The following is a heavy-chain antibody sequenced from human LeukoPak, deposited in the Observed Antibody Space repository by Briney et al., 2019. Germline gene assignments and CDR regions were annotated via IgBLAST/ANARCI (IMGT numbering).Heavy chain of an antibody. CDR2: INPNSGGT. CDR1: GYTFTGYY. CDR3: ARNYCSSTSCYTMYYYYGMDV. V-gene: IGHV1-2*02. J-gene: IGHJ6*02. Sequence: ASVKVSCKASGYTFTGYYMHWVRQAPGQGLEWMGWINPNSGGTNYAQKFQGRVTMTRDTSISTAYMGLSRLRSDDTAVYYCARNYCSSTSCYTMYYYYGMDVWGQGTTVTVSS. D-gene: IGHD2-2*02.